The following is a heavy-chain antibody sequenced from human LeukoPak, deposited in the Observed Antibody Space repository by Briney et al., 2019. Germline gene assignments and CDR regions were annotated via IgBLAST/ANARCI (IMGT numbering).Heavy chain of an antibody. Sequence: GGSLRLSCATSGFTFNIYEFNWVRQAPGKGLEWLSYIDGSGNSIYYADSVKGRFTLSRDNAKSSLYLQMSSLRADDTAGYYCARECLTCGGDSYDYWGQGALVTVSS. J-gene: IGHJ4*02. CDR3: ARECLTCGGDSYDY. D-gene: IGHD2-21*01. CDR1: GFTFNIYE. CDR2: IDGSGNSI. V-gene: IGHV3-48*03.